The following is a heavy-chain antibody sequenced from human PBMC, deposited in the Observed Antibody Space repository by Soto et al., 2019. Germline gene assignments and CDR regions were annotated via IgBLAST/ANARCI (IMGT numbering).Heavy chain of an antibody. CDR3: ARDGYCSGGSCYSVPVFDY. CDR1: GFTFSSYG. D-gene: IGHD2-15*01. Sequence: QVQLVESGGGVVQPGRSLRLSCAASGFTFSSYGMHWVRQAPGKGLEWVAVIWYDGSNKYYADSVKGRFTISRDNSKXXLXMQMNSRRAEDTAVYYCARDGYCSGGSCYSVPVFDYWGQGTLVTVSS. J-gene: IGHJ4*02. V-gene: IGHV3-33*01. CDR2: IWYDGSNK.